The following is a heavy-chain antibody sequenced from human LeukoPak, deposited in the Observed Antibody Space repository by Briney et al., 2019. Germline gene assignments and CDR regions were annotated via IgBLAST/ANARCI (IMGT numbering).Heavy chain of an antibody. Sequence: SETLSLTCADYGGSFSGYYCSWIRQPPGNGLEWIGEINHSGSTNYNPSLKSRVTISVDTSKNQFSLKLSSVTAADTAVYYCARRWFGFYYYYMDVWGKGTTVTISS. J-gene: IGHJ6*03. CDR3: ARRWFGFYYYYMDV. CDR2: INHSGST. D-gene: IGHD3-10*01. V-gene: IGHV4-34*01. CDR1: GGSFSGYY.